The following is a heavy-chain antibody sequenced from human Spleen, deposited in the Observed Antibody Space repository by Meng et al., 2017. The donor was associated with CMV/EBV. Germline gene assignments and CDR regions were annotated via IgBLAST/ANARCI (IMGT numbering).Heavy chain of an antibody. CDR2: VSRSGSTI. V-gene: IGHV3-48*03. Sequence: GESLKISCAASGFTFSSHEMNWVRQAPGKGLEWVSYVSRSGSTIYYADSVKGRFTISRDNAKNSLYLQMNSLRAEDTAVYYCARDLVGATTSYGMDVWGQGTTVTVSS. J-gene: IGHJ6*02. CDR3: ARDLVGATTSYGMDV. D-gene: IGHD1-26*01. CDR1: GFTFSSHE.